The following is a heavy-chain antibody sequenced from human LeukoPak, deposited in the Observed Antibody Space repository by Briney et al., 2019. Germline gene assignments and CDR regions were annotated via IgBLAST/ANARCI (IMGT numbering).Heavy chain of an antibody. CDR1: GGSISSHY. J-gene: IGHJ6*03. CDR2: IYYSGST. V-gene: IGHV4-59*11. D-gene: IGHD1-1*01. CDR3: ARGNWNDNYYYYYMDV. Sequence: PSETLSLTCTVSGGSISSHYWSWIWQPPGKGLEWIGYIYYSGSTNYNPSLKSRVTISVDTSKNQFSLKLSSVTAADTAVYYCARGNWNDNYYYYYMDVWGKGTTVTVSS.